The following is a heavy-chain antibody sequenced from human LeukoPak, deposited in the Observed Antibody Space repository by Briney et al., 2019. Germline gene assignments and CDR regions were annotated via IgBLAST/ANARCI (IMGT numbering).Heavy chain of an antibody. V-gene: IGHV3-21*01. D-gene: IGHD2-15*01. J-gene: IGHJ4*02. Sequence: GGSLRLSCAASGFTFSTYNMNCVRQAPGKGLEWVSSISSSSTYIYYADSMKGRFTISRDNAKNSLYLQMNSLRAEDTAVYYCARAFCGGDTCYSIGYWGQGTLVTVSS. CDR3: ARAFCGGDTCYSIGY. CDR1: GFTFSTYN. CDR2: ISSSSTYI.